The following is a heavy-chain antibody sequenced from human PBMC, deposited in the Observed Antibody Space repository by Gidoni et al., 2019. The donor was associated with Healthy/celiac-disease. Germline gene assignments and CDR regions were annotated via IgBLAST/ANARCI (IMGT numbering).Heavy chain of an antibody. J-gene: IGHJ4*02. Sequence: QDQLVQSGVEVKKPGSSVKVPGKASGYAFTNYGISWVRQAPGQGLEWMGWISTYNGNTNYAQKFQGRVTMTTDTSTSTAYMELRSLRSDDTAVYYCARDRWKESSSTVGPIWGQGTRVTVSS. D-gene: IGHD6-6*01. CDR2: ISTYNGNT. V-gene: IGHV1-18*01. CDR1: GYAFTNYG. CDR3: ARDRWKESSSTVGPI.